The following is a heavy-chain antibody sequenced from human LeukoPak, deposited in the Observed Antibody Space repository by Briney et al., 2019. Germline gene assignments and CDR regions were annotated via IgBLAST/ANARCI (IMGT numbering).Heavy chain of an antibody. J-gene: IGHJ5*02. Sequence: PSETLSLTCSVSGDSISGSYWNWIRQSPGKGLEWIGYVSDSGSTNYNPSLKSRVSISVDTSKNQFSLKLTSMTAADTAVYYCARESLTWLQSRTSWFDPWGQGTLVTVSS. CDR2: VSDSGST. CDR1: GDSISGSY. D-gene: IGHD5-24*01. CDR3: ARESLTWLQSRTSWFDP. V-gene: IGHV4-59*01.